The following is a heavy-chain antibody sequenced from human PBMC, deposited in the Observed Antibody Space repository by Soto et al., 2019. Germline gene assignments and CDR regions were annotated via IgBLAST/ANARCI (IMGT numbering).Heavy chain of an antibody. J-gene: IGHJ4*02. Sequence: QVQLQESGPGLVKPSGTLSLTCAVSSGSISSSNWWSWVRQPPGKGLEWIGEIYHSGSTNYNPSLKSRVTISVAKSKNQFSLKLSSVTAADTAVYYCARDGGAYCSSTSCIDWGQGTLVTVSS. V-gene: IGHV4-4*02. CDR2: IYHSGST. CDR1: SGSISSSNW. D-gene: IGHD2-2*01. CDR3: ARDGGAYCSSTSCID.